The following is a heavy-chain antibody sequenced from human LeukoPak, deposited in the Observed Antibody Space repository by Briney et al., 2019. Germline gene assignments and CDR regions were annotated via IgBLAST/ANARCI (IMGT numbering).Heavy chain of an antibody. CDR3: ARDRPAGLYGDYGMDV. Sequence: ASVKVSCKASGYTFTSYYMHWVRQAPGQGLEWMGIINLSGGSTSYAQKFQGRVTMTRDTSTSTVYMELSSLRSEDTAVYYCARDRPAGLYGDYGMDVWGQGTTVTVSS. CDR2: INLSGGST. CDR1: GYTFTSYY. J-gene: IGHJ6*02. V-gene: IGHV1-46*01. D-gene: IGHD4-17*01.